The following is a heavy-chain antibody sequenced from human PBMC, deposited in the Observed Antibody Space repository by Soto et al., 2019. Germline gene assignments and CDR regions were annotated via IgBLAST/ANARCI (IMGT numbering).Heavy chain of an antibody. J-gene: IGHJ2*01. CDR2: IYWDDDK. V-gene: IGHV2-5*02. D-gene: IGHD1-26*01. Sequence: QITLNESGPTLVKPTQTLTLTCTFSGFSLGTYGVGVGWIRQPPGKALEWLALIYWDDDKRYSPSLKSRLTSTSDTSKSQVFLTLTNMDPVDTATYYCAHRGGGIVDWYFDLWGRGTPVIVSS. CDR3: AHRGGGIVDWYFDL. CDR1: GFSLGTYGVG.